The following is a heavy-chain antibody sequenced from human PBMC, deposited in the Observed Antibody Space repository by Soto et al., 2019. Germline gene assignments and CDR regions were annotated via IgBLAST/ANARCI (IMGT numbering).Heavy chain of an antibody. J-gene: IGHJ5*02. CDR1: GGSISSYY. CDR3: ARHYSAYDYWFDP. CDR2: IYYSGST. Sequence: SETLSLTCTVSGGSISSYYWSWIRQPPGKGLEWIGYIYYSGSTNYNPSLKSRVTISVDTSKNQFSLKLSSVTAADTAVYYCARHYSAYDYWFDPWGQGTLVTVSS. D-gene: IGHD5-12*01. V-gene: IGHV4-59*01.